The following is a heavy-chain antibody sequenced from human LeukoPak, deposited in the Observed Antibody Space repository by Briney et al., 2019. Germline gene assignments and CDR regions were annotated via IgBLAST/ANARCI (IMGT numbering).Heavy chain of an antibody. J-gene: IGHJ4*02. Sequence: GASVKVSCKASGYTFSAFHIHWVRLAPGQGPEWMGWVNPNSGDTNYAQKFRGRVTMTRDTSSNTAYMELSSLRSDDTAVYYCARSNYYGSQSEYWGQGTLVAVSS. D-gene: IGHD3-10*01. CDR2: VNPNSGDT. CDR1: GYTFSAFH. CDR3: ARSNYYGSQSEY. V-gene: IGHV1-2*02.